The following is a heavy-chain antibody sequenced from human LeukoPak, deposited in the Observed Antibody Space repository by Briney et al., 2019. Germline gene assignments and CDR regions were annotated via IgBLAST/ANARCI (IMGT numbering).Heavy chain of an antibody. CDR3: ARWANRGAIDAFDF. V-gene: IGHV3-21*01. Sequence: GGSLRLSCAASGFTFSSYSMNWVRQAPGKGLEWVSSISSSSSYIYYADSVKGRFTISRDNAKNSLYLQMNSLRAEDTAVYYCARWANRGAIDAFDFWGQGTMVTVSS. D-gene: IGHD3-10*01. CDR1: GFTFSSYS. J-gene: IGHJ3*01. CDR2: ISSSSSYI.